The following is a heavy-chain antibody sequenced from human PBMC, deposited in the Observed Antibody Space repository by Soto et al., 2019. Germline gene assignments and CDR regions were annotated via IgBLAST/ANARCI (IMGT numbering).Heavy chain of an antibody. Sequence: CTVSEGSRDRAYWCCIRQPPGKGLEWIGYIYYSGSTNYNPSLKSRVTISVDTSKNQFSLKLSSVTAADTAVYYCARTFIVDTAIEHPSYLAYPAQGSPVTVSS. CDR2: IYYSGST. V-gene: IGHV4-59*13. D-gene: IGHD5-18*01. J-gene: IGHJ4*02. CDR3: ARTFIVDTAIEHPSYLAY. CDR1: EGSRDRAY.